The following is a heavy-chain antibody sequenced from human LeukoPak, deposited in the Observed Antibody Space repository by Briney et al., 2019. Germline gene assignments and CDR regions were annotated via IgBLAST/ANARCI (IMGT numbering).Heavy chain of an antibody. CDR1: GYTFTGYY. CDR2: INPNSGGT. V-gene: IGHV1-2*02. CDR3: ARRSYGGNFDAFDI. D-gene: IGHD4-23*01. Sequence: ASVKVSCKASGYTFTGYYMHRVRQAPGQGLEWMGWINPNSGGTNYAQKFQGRVTMTRDTSISTAYMELSRLRSDDTAVYYCARRSYGGNFDAFDIWGQGTMVTVSS. J-gene: IGHJ3*02.